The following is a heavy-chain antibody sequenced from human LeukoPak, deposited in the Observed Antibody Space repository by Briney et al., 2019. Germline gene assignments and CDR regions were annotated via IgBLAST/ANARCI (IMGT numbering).Heavy chain of an antibody. V-gene: IGHV3-21*01. J-gene: IGHJ4*02. CDR3: KAVAEGGY. CDR2: ISSSSSYI. CDR1: GFTFSSYS. Sequence: GGSLRLSCAASGFTFSSYSMNWVRQAPGKGLEWVSSISSSSSYIYYADSVKGRFTISRDNAKNSLYLQMNSLRAEDAAAYYCKAVAEGGYWGQGTLVTVSS. D-gene: IGHD6-19*01.